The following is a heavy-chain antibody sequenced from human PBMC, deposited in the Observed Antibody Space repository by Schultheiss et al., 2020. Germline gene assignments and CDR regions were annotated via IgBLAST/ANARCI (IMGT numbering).Heavy chain of an antibody. Sequence: GESLKISCAASGFTFSSYAMTWVRQAPGMGLEWVSAISGGDTYTYYADYVKGRFTISRDNSKNTLYLQMNSLRADDTAVYYCAKNKGTGTACYDYWGQGTLVTVAS. J-gene: IGHJ4*02. D-gene: IGHD3/OR15-3a*01. V-gene: IGHV3-23*01. CDR2: ISGGDTYT. CDR3: AKNKGTGTACYDY. CDR1: GFTFSSYA.